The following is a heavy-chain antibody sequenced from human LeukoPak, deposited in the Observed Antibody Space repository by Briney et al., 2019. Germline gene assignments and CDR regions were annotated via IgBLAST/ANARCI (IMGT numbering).Heavy chain of an antibody. CDR2: IIPIFGTA. CDR1: GGTFSSYA. D-gene: IGHD2-2*01. J-gene: IGHJ4*02. Sequence: SVKVSCKASGGTFSSYAISWVRQAPGQGLEWMGGIIPIFGTANYAQKFQGRVTITADESTSTAYMELSSLRSEDTAVYYCASESRIVVVPAAPPVWGQGTLVTVSS. V-gene: IGHV1-69*13. CDR3: ASESRIVVVPAAPPV.